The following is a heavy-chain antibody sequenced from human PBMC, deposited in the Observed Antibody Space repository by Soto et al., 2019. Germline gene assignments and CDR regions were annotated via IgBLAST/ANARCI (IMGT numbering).Heavy chain of an antibody. CDR1: GGSFSGYY. CDR3: ANTYYNFWSGFYRGYYFDY. D-gene: IGHD3-3*01. Sequence: QVHLQQWGAGLLKPSETLSLTCAVYGGSFSGYYWSWIRQPPGKGLEWIGEINHSGSTNYNPSLKSRFTISVDPSKNQFSLKLRSVTAADTAVYFCANTYYNFWSGFYRGYYFDYWVQGTLVSVSS. CDR2: INHSGST. V-gene: IGHV4-34*01. J-gene: IGHJ4*02.